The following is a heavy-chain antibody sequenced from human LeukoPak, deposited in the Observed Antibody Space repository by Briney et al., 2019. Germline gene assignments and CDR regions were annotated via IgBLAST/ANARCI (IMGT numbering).Heavy chain of an antibody. CDR2: IYTSGST. Sequence: PSQTLSRTCTVSGGSISSGSYYWSWIRQPAGKGLEWIGRIYTSGSTNYNPSLKSRVTISVDTSKNQFSLKLSSVTAADTAVYYCARDGIQLWHFDYWGQGTLVTVSS. CDR1: GGSISSGSYY. J-gene: IGHJ4*02. V-gene: IGHV4-61*02. D-gene: IGHD5-18*01. CDR3: ARDGIQLWHFDY.